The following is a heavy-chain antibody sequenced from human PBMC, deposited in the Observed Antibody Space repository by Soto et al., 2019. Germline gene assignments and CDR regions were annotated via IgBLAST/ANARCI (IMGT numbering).Heavy chain of an antibody. CDR3: AKNYYFDY. CDR1: GFTFSNYA. J-gene: IGHJ4*02. V-gene: IGHV3-23*01. Sequence: EVQLLESGGGLVQSGGSLRLSCEASGFTFSNYAMSWVRQAPGKGLEWVSSINTIESSTYYADSVKGRFTISRDNSKNTLYLQMNSLRAEDTAIYYCAKNYYFDYWGQGTLVTVSS. CDR2: INTIESST.